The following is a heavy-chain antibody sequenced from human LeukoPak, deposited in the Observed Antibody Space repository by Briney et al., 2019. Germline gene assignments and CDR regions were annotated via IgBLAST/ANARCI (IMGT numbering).Heavy chain of an antibody. CDR1: GFTFSSYA. Sequence: GGSLRLSCAASGFTFSSYAMSWVRQAPGKGLEWVSAISGSGGSTYYADSVKGRFTISRDNSKNTLYLQMNSLRAEDTAVYYCAKAGWYSAKTYATYDDAYDIWGQGTMVTVSS. CDR2: ISGSGGST. D-gene: IGHD1-26*01. CDR3: AKAGWYSAKTYATYDDAYDI. J-gene: IGHJ3*02. V-gene: IGHV3-23*01.